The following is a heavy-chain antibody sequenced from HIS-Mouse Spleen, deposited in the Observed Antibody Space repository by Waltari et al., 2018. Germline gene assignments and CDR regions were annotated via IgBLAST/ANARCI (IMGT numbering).Heavy chain of an antibody. CDR1: VFPFSLFA. CDR3: LSVAIFSVANSYYFDY. J-gene: IGHJ4*02. V-gene: IGHV3-23*01. Sequence: EVQLLESGGGLVQSGGSLRLSCSASVFPFSLFAMVWVRQAPGKGLEWVSAISGSGGSTYYADSVKGRFTISRDNSKNTLYLQMNSLRAEDTAVYYCLSVAIFSVANSYYFDYWGQGTLVTVSS. D-gene: IGHD1-7*01. CDR2: ISGSGGST.